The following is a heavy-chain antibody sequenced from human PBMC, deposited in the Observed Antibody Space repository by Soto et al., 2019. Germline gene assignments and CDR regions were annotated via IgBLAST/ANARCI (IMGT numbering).Heavy chain of an antibody. J-gene: IGHJ4*02. Sequence: EVQLAESGGGMVQPGGSLRLSCVASGFTFSSYDMHWVRQAPGKGLEYVSSISSNGSTTNYGNSVKGRFTISRDNSKNALYPHMGSLRAEDMAVYYCVRRVAGTDDYWGQGTLGTGCS. V-gene: IGHV3-64*01. D-gene: IGHD3-10*01. CDR2: ISSNGSTT. CDR1: GFTFSSYD. CDR3: VRRVAGTDDY.